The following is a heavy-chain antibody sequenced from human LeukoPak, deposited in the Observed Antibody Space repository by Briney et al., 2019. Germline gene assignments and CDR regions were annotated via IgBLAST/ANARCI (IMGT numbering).Heavy chain of an antibody. CDR3: ARGHNWNLYYFDY. D-gene: IGHD1-20*01. V-gene: IGHV4-34*01. CDR1: GGSFSGYY. CDR2: INHSGST. J-gene: IGHJ4*02. Sequence: PSETLSLTCAVYGGSFSGYYWSWIRQPPGKGLEWIGEINHSGSTNYNPSLQSRVTISVDTSKNQFSLKLSSVTAADTAVYYCARGHNWNLYYFDYWGQGTLVTVSS.